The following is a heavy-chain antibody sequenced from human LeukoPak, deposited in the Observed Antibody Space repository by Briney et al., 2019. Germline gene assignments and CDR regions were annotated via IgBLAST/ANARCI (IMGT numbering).Heavy chain of an antibody. CDR2: IYYSGST. CDR3: ARLLHKETPITYYPIFKGYLDY. CDR1: GGSISCSSYY. J-gene: IGHJ4*02. Sequence: PSETLSLTCTVSGGSISCSSYYWGWIRQPPGKGLEWIGIIYYSGSTYYNPSLKSRVTISVDTSKNQFSLKLSSVTAADTAVYYCARLLHKETPITYYPIFKGYLDYWGQGTLVTVSS. D-gene: IGHD3-22*01. V-gene: IGHV4-39*01.